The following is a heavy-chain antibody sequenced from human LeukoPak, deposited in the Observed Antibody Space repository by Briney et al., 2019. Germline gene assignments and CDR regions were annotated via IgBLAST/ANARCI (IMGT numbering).Heavy chain of an antibody. CDR1: GFTFSSYW. CDR3: ARNRASLDC. J-gene: IGHJ4*02. Sequence: GGSLRLSCAASGFTFSSYWMSWVRQAPGKGLEWVANIERDGSEKSYVASVKGRFTISRDNAKNSLYLQMNSLRAEDTAVYYCARNRASLDCWGQGTLVTVSS. D-gene: IGHD1-14*01. V-gene: IGHV3-7*04. CDR2: IERDGSEK.